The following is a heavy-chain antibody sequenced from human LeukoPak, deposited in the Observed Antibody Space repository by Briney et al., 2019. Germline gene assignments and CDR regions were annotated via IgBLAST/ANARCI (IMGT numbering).Heavy chain of an antibody. D-gene: IGHD3-22*01. CDR2: IYHSGST. Sequence: SETLSLTCAVSGGSISSGGYSWSWIRQPPGKGLEWIGYIYHSGSTYYNPSLKSRVTISVDRSKNQSSLKLSSVTAADTAVYYCARATGDYYDSGAFDIWGQGTMVTVSS. V-gene: IGHV4-30-2*01. J-gene: IGHJ3*02. CDR3: ARATGDYYDSGAFDI. CDR1: GGSISSGGYS.